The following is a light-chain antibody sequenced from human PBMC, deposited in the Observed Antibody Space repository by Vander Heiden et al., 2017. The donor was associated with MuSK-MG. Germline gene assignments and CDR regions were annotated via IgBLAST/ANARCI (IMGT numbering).Light chain of an antibody. Sequence: DIVMTQSPDSLAVSLGETATINCKSSQSVLYGLNNREYLAWYQQKPGQPPKLLIYWASTRESGVPDRFSGGGSGTDFTLTINSLQAEDVAVYYCQQYDYPPLTFGGGTKVEI. CDR3: QQYDYPPLT. V-gene: IGKV4-1*01. CDR1: QSVLYGLNNREY. CDR2: WAS. J-gene: IGKJ4*01.